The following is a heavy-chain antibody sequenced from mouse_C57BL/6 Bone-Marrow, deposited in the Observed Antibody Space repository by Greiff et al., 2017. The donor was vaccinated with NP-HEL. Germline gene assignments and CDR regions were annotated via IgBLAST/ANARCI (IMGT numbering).Heavy chain of an antibody. CDR2: ISGGGGNT. Sequence: EVQLVESGGGLVKPGGSLKLSCAASGFTFSSYTMSWVRQTPEKRLEWVATISGGGGNTYYPDSVKGRFTISRDNAKNTLYLQMSSLRSEDTALYYCARHRKYFDYWGQGTTLTVSS. V-gene: IGHV5-9*01. J-gene: IGHJ2*01. CDR1: GFTFSSYT. CDR3: ARHRKYFDY.